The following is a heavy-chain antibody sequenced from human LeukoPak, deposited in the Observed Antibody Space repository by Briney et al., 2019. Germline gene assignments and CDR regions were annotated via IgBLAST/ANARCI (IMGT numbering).Heavy chain of an antibody. D-gene: IGHD1-26*01. Sequence: ASVKVSCKASGYTFTGYYMHWVRQAPGQGLEWMGWINPNSGGTNYAQKFQGRVTMTRDTSISTAYMELSRLRSDDTAVYYCARRYSKGSYYADYWGQGTLVPVSS. V-gene: IGHV1-2*02. CDR1: GYTFTGYY. CDR2: INPNSGGT. J-gene: IGHJ4*02. CDR3: ARRYSKGSYYADY.